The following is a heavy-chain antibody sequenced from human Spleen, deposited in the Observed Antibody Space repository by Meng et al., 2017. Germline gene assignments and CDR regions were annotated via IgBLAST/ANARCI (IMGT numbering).Heavy chain of an antibody. CDR1: GFSFDDYG. Sequence: GESLKISCAASGFSFDDYGMSWVRQAPGKGLEWVSGINWNGGSTTYADSVKGRFTISRDNAKNSLYLQMNSLRAEDTALYYCAKSGRNYYYYYGMDVWGQGTTVTVSS. CDR3: AKSGRNYYYYYGMDV. J-gene: IGHJ6*02. V-gene: IGHV3-20*04. CDR2: INWNGGST.